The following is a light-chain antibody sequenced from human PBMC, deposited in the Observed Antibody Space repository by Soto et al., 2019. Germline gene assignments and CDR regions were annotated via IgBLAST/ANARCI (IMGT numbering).Light chain of an antibody. CDR2: GIS. V-gene: IGKV3-15*01. Sequence: DIVLTQSPGTLSLSPGERATLSCRASQIVSNNYLAWYQQKPGQAPRLLIYGISTRATGIPARFSGSGSGTEFSLTISSLQSEDFAVYYCQQYSKWPITFGQGTRLEIK. CDR3: QQYSKWPIT. CDR1: QIVSNN. J-gene: IGKJ5*01.